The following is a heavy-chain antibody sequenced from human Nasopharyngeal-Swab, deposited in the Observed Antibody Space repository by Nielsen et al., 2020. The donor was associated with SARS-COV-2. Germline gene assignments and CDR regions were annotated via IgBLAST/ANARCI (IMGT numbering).Heavy chain of an antibody. J-gene: IGHJ4*02. V-gene: IGHV3-49*02. CDR3: TRDDYYGSGRPDY. CDR2: IRSKAYGGTT. D-gene: IGHD3-10*01. Sequence: VRQRPGKGLEWVGFIRSKAYGGTTEYAASVKGRFTISRDDSKSIAYLQMNSLKTEDTAVYYCTRDDYYGSGRPDYWGQGTLVTVSS.